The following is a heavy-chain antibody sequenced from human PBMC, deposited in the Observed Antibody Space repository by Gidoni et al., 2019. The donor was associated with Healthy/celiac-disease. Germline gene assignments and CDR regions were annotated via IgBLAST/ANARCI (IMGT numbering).Heavy chain of an antibody. CDR2: ISGSGGST. V-gene: IGHV3-23*01. CDR3: ATSLYDILTGYYPNFDY. J-gene: IGHJ4*02. D-gene: IGHD3-9*01. Sequence: EVQLLESGGGLVQPGGSLRLSCAASGFTFSSYAMSWVRQAPGKGLEWVSAISGSGGSTYYADSVKGRFTISRDNSKNTLYLQMNSLRAEDTAVYYCATSLYDILTGYYPNFDYWGQGTLVTVSS. CDR1: GFTFSSYA.